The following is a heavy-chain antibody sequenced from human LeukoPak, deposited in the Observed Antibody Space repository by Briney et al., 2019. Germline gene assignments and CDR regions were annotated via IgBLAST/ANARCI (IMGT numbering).Heavy chain of an antibody. CDR1: GFTFSHYG. CDR3: ARGGPDHAFDI. D-gene: IGHD1-14*01. CDR2: IWSDGSNR. J-gene: IGHJ3*02. Sequence: PGGSLRLSCATSGFTFSHYGMHWVRQAPGKGLEWVAVIWSDGSNRYYGDAVKGRFTISRDNAKNTVYLQMNSLRDEDTAVYYCARGGPDHAFDIWGQGTMVTVSS. V-gene: IGHV3-33*01.